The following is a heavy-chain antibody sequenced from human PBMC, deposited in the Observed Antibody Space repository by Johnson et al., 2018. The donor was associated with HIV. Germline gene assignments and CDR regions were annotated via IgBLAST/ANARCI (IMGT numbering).Heavy chain of an antibody. CDR2: FYSGGSA. J-gene: IGHJ3*02. CDR1: GFSVNSNY. Sequence: EVQLVESGGGLIQPGGSLRLSCAASGFSVNSNYMSWVRQAPGRGLEWVSVFYSGGSAFYADSVKGRFILSRDNSKNTLFLQMNSLRAEDTAVYYCARGIQPDAFDIWGQGTMVTVSS. D-gene: IGHD2-2*01. V-gene: IGHV3-66*01. CDR3: ARGIQPDAFDI.